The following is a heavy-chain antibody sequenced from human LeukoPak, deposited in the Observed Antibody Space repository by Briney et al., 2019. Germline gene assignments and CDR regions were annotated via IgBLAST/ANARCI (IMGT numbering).Heavy chain of an antibody. J-gene: IGHJ5*02. D-gene: IGHD6-13*01. Sequence: SETLSLTCTVSGYSVSSGFYWGWIRQPPGKGLEWVGIIYHSGNTYYNPSLKSRVTMSLDTSKNQFSLKLSSVTAADTAVYYCARGRIAAAGTVVWFDPWGQGTLVTVSS. CDR1: GYSVSSGFY. CDR2: IYHSGNT. V-gene: IGHV4-38-2*02. CDR3: ARGRIAAAGTVVWFDP.